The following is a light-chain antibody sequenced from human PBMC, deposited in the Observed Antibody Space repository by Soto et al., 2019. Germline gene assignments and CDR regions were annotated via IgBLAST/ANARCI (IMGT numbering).Light chain of an antibody. CDR1: SRDICAHNY. Sequence: QSVLTQPPSASGSPGQSVTISCTGTSRDICAHNYVSWYQQHPGKAPKLIIYEVNNRPSGVPDRFSGSKSGNTASLTVSGLQAEDEADYYCCSYGVRKAFGGGTKVTVL. CDR3: CSYGVRKA. V-gene: IGLV2-8*01. CDR2: EVN. J-gene: IGLJ2*01.